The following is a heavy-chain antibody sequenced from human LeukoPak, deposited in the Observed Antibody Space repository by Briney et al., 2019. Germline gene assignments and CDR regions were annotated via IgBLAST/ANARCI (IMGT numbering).Heavy chain of an antibody. CDR3: ARDHYGSGSYKSYFDS. J-gene: IGHJ5*01. CDR2: LYSSGST. D-gene: IGHD3-10*01. V-gene: IGHV4-4*07. Sequence: SETLSLTCAVSGGSLSTYYWSWLRQPAGKGLEWIGRLYSSGSTKYNPSLKSRVTISVGDSNNQFTLKLTSVTAADTALYYCARDHYGSGSYKSYFDSWGQGIRVTVSS. CDR1: GGSLSTYY.